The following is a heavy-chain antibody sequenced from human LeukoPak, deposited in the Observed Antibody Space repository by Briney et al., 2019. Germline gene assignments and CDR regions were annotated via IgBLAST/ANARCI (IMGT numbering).Heavy chain of an antibody. Sequence: PGRSLRLSCAASGFTFSSYAMSWVRQAPGKGLEWVSAISGSGGSTYYADSVKGRFTISRDNSKSSLYLQLNSLRAEDTAVYYCARDYYDSSGYFYEGSNSWGQGTLVTVSS. D-gene: IGHD3-22*01. CDR1: GFTFSSYA. J-gene: IGHJ1*01. V-gene: IGHV3-23*01. CDR3: ARDYYDSSGYFYEGSNS. CDR2: ISGSGGST.